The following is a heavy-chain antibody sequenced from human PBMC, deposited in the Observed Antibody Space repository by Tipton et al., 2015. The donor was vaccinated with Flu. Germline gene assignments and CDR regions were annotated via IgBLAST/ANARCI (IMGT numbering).Heavy chain of an antibody. D-gene: IGHD2-15*01. J-gene: IGHJ3*02. Sequence: QVQLVQSGAEVKRPGASVRISCKASGYTFSGFYLHWVRQAPGQGPEWMGWIYPNSGGTNYAQKFQGRVTMTRDTSIGTAYMELSRLRSDDTAVYYCASDIVVVVAATHSAFDIWGQGTMVTVSS. CDR2: IYPNSGGT. V-gene: IGHV1-2*02. CDR1: GYTFSGFY. CDR3: ASDIVVVVAATHSAFDI.